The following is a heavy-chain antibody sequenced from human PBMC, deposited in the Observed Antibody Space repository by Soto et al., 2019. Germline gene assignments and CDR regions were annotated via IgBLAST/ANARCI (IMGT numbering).Heavy chain of an antibody. CDR2: INAGNGNT. D-gene: IGHD3-16*01. Sequence: QVQLVQSGAEVKKPGASVKVSCKASGYTFTSYAMHWVRQAPGQRLEWMGWINAGNGNTKYSQKCQGRVTITRDTSASTGYMELSSLRSEDTAVYYCARGYGGPIGWFDPWGQGTLVTVSS. V-gene: IGHV1-3*01. J-gene: IGHJ5*02. CDR3: ARGYGGPIGWFDP. CDR1: GYTFTSYA.